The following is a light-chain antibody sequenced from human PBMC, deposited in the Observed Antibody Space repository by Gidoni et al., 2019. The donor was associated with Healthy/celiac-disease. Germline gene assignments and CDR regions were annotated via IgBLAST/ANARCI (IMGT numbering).Light chain of an antibody. Sequence: DIQLTQSPSSLSASVGDRVTITCQASQDISNYLNWYQQKPGKAPKLLIYDASNLETGVPSRFSGSGSGTDFTFTISSLQPEDIATYYCQQYDNRPPSFGQGTKQEIK. J-gene: IGKJ2*03. CDR3: QQYDNRPPS. V-gene: IGKV1-33*01. CDR1: QDISNY. CDR2: DAS.